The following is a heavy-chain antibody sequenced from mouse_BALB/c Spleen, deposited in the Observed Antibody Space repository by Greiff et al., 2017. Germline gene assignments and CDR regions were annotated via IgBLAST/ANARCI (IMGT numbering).Heavy chain of an antibody. CDR3: ARGGLDGYHGGFAY. V-gene: IGHV3-6*02. Sequence: VQLQQSGPGLVKPSQSLSLTCSVTGYSITSGYYWNWIRQFPGNKLEWMGYISYDGSNNYNPSLKNRISITRDTSKNQFFLKLNSVTTEDTATYYCARGGLDGYHGGFAYWGQGTLVTVSA. J-gene: IGHJ3*01. CDR2: ISYDGSN. CDR1: GYSITSGYY. D-gene: IGHD2-3*01.